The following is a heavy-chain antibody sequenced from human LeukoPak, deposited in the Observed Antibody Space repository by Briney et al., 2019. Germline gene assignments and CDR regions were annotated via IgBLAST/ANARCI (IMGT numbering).Heavy chain of an antibody. CDR2: ICYDGSNK. J-gene: IGHJ4*02. V-gene: IGHV3-33*01. D-gene: IGHD1-26*01. CDR1: GFTFSSYG. Sequence: GGSLRLSYAASGFTFSSYGMHWVRQAPGKGLEWVAVICYDGSNKYYADSVKGRFTISRDNSKNTLYLQMNSLRAEDTAVYYCAREGSGSYYRSSDYWGQGTLVTVSS. CDR3: AREGSGSYYRSSDY.